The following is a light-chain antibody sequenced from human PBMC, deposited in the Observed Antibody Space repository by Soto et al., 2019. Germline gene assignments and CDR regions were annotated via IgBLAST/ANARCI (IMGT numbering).Light chain of an antibody. CDR2: GAS. V-gene: IGKV3-15*01. Sequence: EIVMTQSPATLSVSPGERATLSCRASQGVSGNLAWYQQKPGQAPRLLIYGASTRATGIPARFSGSGSGTESTRTISSLQSEDFAVYYCQQYNNWPPYTFGQGTKLEIK. CDR3: QQYNNWPPYT. J-gene: IGKJ2*01. CDR1: QGVSGN.